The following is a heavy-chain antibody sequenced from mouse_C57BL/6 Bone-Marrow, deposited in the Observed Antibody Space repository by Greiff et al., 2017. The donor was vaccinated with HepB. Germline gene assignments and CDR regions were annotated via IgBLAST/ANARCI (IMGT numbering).Heavy chain of an antibody. CDR3: ANSSYYAMDY. CDR2: IDPSDSYT. J-gene: IGHJ4*01. D-gene: IGHD1-1*01. V-gene: IGHV1-50*01. CDR1: GYTFTSYW. Sequence: QVQLQQPGAELVKPGASVKLSCKASGYTFTSYWMQWVKQRPGQGLEWIGEIDPSDSYTNYNQKFKGKATLTVDTSSSTAYMQLSSLTSEDSAVYYCANSSYYAMDYWGQGTSVTVSS.